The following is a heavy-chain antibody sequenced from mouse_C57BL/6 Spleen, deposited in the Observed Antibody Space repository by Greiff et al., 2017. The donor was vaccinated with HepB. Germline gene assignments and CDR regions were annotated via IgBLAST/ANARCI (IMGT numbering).Heavy chain of an antibody. CDR3: ARSTMVTRYWYFDV. CDR1: GYTFTSYW. Sequence: QVQLQQSGTELVKPGASVKLSCKASGYTFTSYWMHWVKQRPGQGLEWIGNINPSNGGTNYNEKFKSKATLTVDKSSSTAYMQLSSLTSEDSAVYYCARSTMVTRYWYFDVWGTGTTVTVSS. V-gene: IGHV1-53*01. D-gene: IGHD2-2*01. J-gene: IGHJ1*03. CDR2: INPSNGGT.